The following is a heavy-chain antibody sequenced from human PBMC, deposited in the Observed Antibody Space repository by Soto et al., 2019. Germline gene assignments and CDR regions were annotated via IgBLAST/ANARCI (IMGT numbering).Heavy chain of an antibody. CDR2: IYYSGST. CDR3: HSSGYPPGAFDI. CDR1: GGSISSGGYY. V-gene: IGHV4-31*03. D-gene: IGHD3-22*01. J-gene: IGHJ3*02. Sequence: QVQLQESGPGLVKPSQTLSLTCTVSGGSISSGGYYWSWIRQHPGKGLEWIGYIYYSGSTYYNPSLQSRVTISVDTSKNQFSLKLSSVTAADTAVYYCHSSGYPPGAFDIWGQGTMVTVSS.